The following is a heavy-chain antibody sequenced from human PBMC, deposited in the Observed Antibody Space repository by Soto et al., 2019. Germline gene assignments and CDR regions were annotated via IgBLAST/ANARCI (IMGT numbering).Heavy chain of an antibody. CDR3: ARDWSKNWFDP. CDR2: IYYSGST. D-gene: IGHD3-3*01. CDR1: GGSISSGDYY. J-gene: IGHJ5*02. Sequence: SETLSLTCTVSGGSISSGDYYWSWIRQPPGKGLEWIGYIYYSGSTYYNPSLKSRVTISVDTSKNQFSLKLSSVTAADTAVYYCARDWSKNWFDPWGQVTLVTVSS. V-gene: IGHV4-30-4*01.